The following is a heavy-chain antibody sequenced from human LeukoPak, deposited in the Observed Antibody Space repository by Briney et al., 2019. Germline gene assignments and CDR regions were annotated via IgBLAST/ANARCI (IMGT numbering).Heavy chain of an antibody. V-gene: IGHV4-38-2*02. J-gene: IGHJ4*02. CDR1: GYSSSSGYY. D-gene: IGHD4-17*01. CDR3: ARSDYGPGY. Sequence: SETLSLTCTVSGYSSSSGYYWGWIRQPPGKGLEWIGSIYHSGSTYYNPSLKSRVTISVDTSKNQFSLKLSSVTAADTAVYYCARSDYGPGYWGQGTLVAVSS. CDR2: IYHSGST.